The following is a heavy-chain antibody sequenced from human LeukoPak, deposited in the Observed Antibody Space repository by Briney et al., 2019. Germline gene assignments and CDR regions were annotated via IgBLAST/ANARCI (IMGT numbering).Heavy chain of an antibody. CDR2: INPSGGGT. CDR3: ARDLGYYDSGTYYKGGFNY. D-gene: IGHD3-10*01. Sequence: GASVKVSCKASGYTVTNYYIHWVRQAPGQGLEWMGIINPSGGGTSYAQKFQGRVTMTGDTSASTVYMELSSLRSEDTAVYSCARDLGYYDSGTYYKGGFNYWGQGTLVTVSS. CDR1: GYTVTNYY. V-gene: IGHV1-46*01. J-gene: IGHJ4*02.